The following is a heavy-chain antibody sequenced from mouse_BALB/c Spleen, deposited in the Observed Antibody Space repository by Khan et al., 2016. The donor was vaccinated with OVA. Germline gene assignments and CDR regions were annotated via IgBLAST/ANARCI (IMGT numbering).Heavy chain of an antibody. CDR2: FSPGRTPS. Sequence: VELSCTASGYTFTSYWLNWIKQRPGLGLEWIGRFSPGRTPSYYHEMVKGNSTLTVVTSSTTAYIQLISLSSEDSAVYFCARENYYGKSCDAMDYWGQGTSVTVSS. J-gene: IGHJ4*01. D-gene: IGHD1-1*01. CDR3: ARENYYGKSCDAMDY. CDR1: GYTFTSYW. V-gene: IGHV1S41*01.